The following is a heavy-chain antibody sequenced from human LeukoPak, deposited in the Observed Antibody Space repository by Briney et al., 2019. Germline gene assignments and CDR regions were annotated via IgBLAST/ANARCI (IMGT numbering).Heavy chain of an antibody. CDR3: ARDHVAVR. D-gene: IGHD6-6*01. CDR2: ISGGSTYI. V-gene: IGHV3-21*01. Sequence: PGGSLRLSCAASGFIFTNYNLNWVRQAPGKGLEWISSISGGSTYIYYADSVRGRFTISRDNAKNSLYLQMNSLRAEDTAVYYCARDHVAVRWGQGTLVTVSS. CDR1: GFIFTNYN. J-gene: IGHJ4*02.